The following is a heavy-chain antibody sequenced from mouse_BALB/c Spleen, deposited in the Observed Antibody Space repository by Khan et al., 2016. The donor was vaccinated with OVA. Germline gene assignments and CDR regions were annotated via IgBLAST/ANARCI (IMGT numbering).Heavy chain of an antibody. D-gene: IGHD3-1*01. Sequence: VELVESGAELVKPGASVKMSCKASGYTFTSYTMHWVKQRPGQGLEWIGYINPSSGYTKYNQKFKDKATLTADISSSTAYMQLSSLTSEDSAVYYCARESTRASYWGQGTTLTVSS. CDR3: ARESTRASY. CDR2: INPSSGYT. J-gene: IGHJ2*01. CDR1: GYTFTSYT. V-gene: IGHV1-4*01.